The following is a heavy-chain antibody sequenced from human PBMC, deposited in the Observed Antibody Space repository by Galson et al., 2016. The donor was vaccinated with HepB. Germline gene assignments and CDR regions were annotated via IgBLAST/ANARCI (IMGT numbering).Heavy chain of an antibody. J-gene: IGHJ2*01. CDR1: GFNVSGNY. Sequence: SLRLSCAASGFNVSGNYMTWFRQAPGKGLQWVSTIYRDGNTYYAASVKGRFTISRDLSKNTLFLQMNSLRAEDTAMYYCARETAAAVNWFFDLWGRGTLVTVSS. CDR2: IYRDGNT. CDR3: ARETAAAVNWFFDL. D-gene: IGHD6-13*01. V-gene: IGHV3-53*01.